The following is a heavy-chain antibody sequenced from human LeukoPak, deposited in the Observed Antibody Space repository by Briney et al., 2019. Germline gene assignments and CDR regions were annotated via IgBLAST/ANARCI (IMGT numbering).Heavy chain of an antibody. CDR1: GFTFSSYW. CDR2: INNDGSST. J-gene: IGHJ3*02. CDR3: ARRTGDKGAFDI. V-gene: IGHV3-74*01. D-gene: IGHD7-27*01. Sequence: GGSLRLSCAASGFTFSSYWMHRVRQAPGKGLVWVSRINNDGSSTSYADSVKGRFTISRDNDKNTLYLQMNSLRAEDTAVYYCARRTGDKGAFDIWGQGTMVTVSS.